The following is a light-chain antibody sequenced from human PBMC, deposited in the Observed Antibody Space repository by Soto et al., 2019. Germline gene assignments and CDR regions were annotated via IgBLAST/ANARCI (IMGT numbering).Light chain of an antibody. J-gene: IGKJ1*01. CDR3: MQGTHWPKT. Sequence: DVVMTQSPLSLPVSLGQPASISCRSSQGLVHGDGNTYLNWFQQRPGQSPRRLIYDVSNRGSGVPDRFSGSASGTEFTLKISRVEAEDVGVYFFMQGTHWPKTFGQGTKVEIK. V-gene: IGKV2-30*02. CDR2: DVS. CDR1: QGLVHGDGNTY.